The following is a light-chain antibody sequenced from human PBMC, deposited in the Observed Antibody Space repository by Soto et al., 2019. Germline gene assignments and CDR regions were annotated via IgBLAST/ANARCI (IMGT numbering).Light chain of an antibody. J-gene: IGKJ5*01. Sequence: EIVMTQSPGTLSVSPGERATLSCRASQSVRSKLAWYQQKPGQAPRLLIYDASTRATGIPARFSGSGSGTEFTLTISSLHSEDFAVYYCQQYNNWPPITFGQGTRLEIK. CDR3: QQYNNWPPIT. V-gene: IGKV3-15*01. CDR2: DAS. CDR1: QSVRSK.